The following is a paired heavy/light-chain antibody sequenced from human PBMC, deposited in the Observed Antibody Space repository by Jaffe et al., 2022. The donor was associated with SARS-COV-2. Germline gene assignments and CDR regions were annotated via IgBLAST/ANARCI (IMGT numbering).Heavy chain of an antibody. Sequence: EVQLVQSGAELKKPGESLKISCRGFGYSFTNYWIGWVRQMPGRGLEWMGIIYPDDSDTTYSPSFQGQVTISVDKSISTAYLQWNSLKASDTAMYYCARRGSGYDYVLDFWGQGTLVTVSS. V-gene: IGHV5-51*01. CDR2: IYPDDSDT. J-gene: IGHJ4*02. CDR3: ARRGSGYDYVLDF. CDR1: GYSFTNYW. D-gene: IGHD5-12*01.
Light chain of an antibody. CDR1: SGHSSYS. CDR2: LYSDGSH. Sequence: QLVLTQSPSASASLGASVKLTCTLSSGHSSYSIAWHQQQPEKGPRYLMKLYSDGSHTKGDGIPDRFSGSSSGAERYLTISSLQSEDEADYYCQTWGTGSHVVFGGGTKLTVL. CDR3: QTWGTGSHVV. V-gene: IGLV4-69*01. J-gene: IGLJ2*01.